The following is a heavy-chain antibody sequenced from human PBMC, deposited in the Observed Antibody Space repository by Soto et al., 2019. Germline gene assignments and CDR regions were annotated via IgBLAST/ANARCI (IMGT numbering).Heavy chain of an antibody. CDR1: GFSLSTSGVG. J-gene: IGHJ4*02. CDR2: IYWDDDK. CDR3: AHSYCSGGSCYVLGLYFDY. D-gene: IGHD2-15*01. V-gene: IGHV2-5*02. Sequence: SGPTLVNPTQTLTLTCTFSGFSLSTSGVGVGWIRQPPGKALEWLALIYWDDDKRYSPSLKSRLTITKDTSKNQVVLTMTNIDPVDTATYYCAHSYCSGGSCYVLGLYFDYWGQGTLVTVSS.